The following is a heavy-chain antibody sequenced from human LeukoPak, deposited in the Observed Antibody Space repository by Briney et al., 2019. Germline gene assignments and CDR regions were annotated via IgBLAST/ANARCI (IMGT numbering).Heavy chain of an antibody. V-gene: IGHV4-34*01. CDR3: ARGLWCSSGSAGFGY. D-gene: IGHD6-19*01. CDR2: INHSGST. J-gene: IGHJ4*02. CDR1: GGSFSGYY. Sequence: PSETLSLTCAVYGGSFSGYYWSWIRQPPGKGLEWIGEINHSGSTNYNPSLKSRVTISVDTSKNQFSLKLSSVTAADTAVYYCARGLWCSSGSAGFGYWGQGTLVTVSS.